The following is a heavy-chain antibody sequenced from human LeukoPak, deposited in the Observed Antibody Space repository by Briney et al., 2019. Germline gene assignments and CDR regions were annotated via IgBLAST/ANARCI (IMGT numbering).Heavy chain of an antibody. J-gene: IGHJ4*02. D-gene: IGHD6-19*01. CDR3: ARARVAGTGGDY. CDR1: GFTFSSYG. Sequence: GRSLRLSCAASGFTFSSYGMHWVRQAPGKGLEWVAVIWYDGSNKYYADSVKGRFTISRDNSKNTLYLQMNSLRAEDTAVYYCARARVAGTGGDYWGQGTLVTVSS. V-gene: IGHV3-33*01. CDR2: IWYDGSNK.